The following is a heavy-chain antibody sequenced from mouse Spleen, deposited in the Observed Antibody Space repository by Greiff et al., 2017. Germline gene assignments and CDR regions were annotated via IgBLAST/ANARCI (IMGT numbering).Heavy chain of an antibody. V-gene: IGHV1-76*01. CDR1: GYTFTDYY. Sequence: VQLQQSGAELVRPGASVKLSCKASGYTFTDYYINWVKQRPGQGLEWIARIYPGSGNTYYNEKFKGKATLTAEKSSSTAYMQLSSLTSEDSAVXFCARDYYGSRTRAMGYWGQGTSVTVSS. CDR3: ARDYYGSRTRAMGY. J-gene: IGHJ4*01. CDR2: IYPGSGNT. D-gene: IGHD1-1*01.